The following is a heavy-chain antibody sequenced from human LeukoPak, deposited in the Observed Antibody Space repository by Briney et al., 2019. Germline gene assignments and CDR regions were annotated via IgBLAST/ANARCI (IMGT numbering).Heavy chain of an antibody. D-gene: IGHD3-22*01. CDR3: AKDPKRGIVVVLDY. CDR2: ISGSGGST. Sequence: GGSLRPSCAASGFTFSSYAMSWVRQAPGKGLEWVSAISGSGGSTYYADSVKGRFTISRDNSKNTLYLQMNSLRAEDTAVYYCAKDPKRGIVVVLDYWGQGTLVTVSA. J-gene: IGHJ4*02. V-gene: IGHV3-23*01. CDR1: GFTFSSYA.